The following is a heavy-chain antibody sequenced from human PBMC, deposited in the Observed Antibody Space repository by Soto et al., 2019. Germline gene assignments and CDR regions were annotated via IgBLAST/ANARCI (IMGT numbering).Heavy chain of an antibody. J-gene: IGHJ3*02. V-gene: IGHV1-69*06. D-gene: IGHD2-2*01. Sequence: ASVKVSCKASGGTFSSYAISWVRQPPGQGLEWMGGIIPIFGTANYAQKFQGRVTITADKSTSTAYMELSSLRSEDTAVYYCAREVIVVVPAAHAFDIWGQGTMVTVSS. CDR2: IIPIFGTA. CDR1: GGTFSSYA. CDR3: AREVIVVVPAAHAFDI.